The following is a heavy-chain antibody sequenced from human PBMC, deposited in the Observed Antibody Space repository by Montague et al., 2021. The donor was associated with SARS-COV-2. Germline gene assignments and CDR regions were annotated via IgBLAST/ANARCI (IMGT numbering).Heavy chain of an antibody. CDR3: ARAPAMIFGAVKQIDY. Sequence: TLSLTCTVSGGSISSDGYYWSRIRQHPGKGLEWIGYIDDSGSTYYNPTRKSRVTISVDTTKNQFSLKLSAVTAAATAVYYWARAPAMIFGAVKQIDYWGQGTLVIVSS. V-gene: IGHV4-31*03. D-gene: IGHD3/OR15-3a*01. J-gene: IGHJ4*02. CDR1: GGSISSDGYY. CDR2: IDDSGST.